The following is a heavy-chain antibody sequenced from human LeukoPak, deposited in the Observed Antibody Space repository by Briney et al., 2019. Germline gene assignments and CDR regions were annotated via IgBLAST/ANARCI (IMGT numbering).Heavy chain of an antibody. V-gene: IGHV3-48*01. J-gene: IGHJ4*02. Sequence: GGSLRLSCAASGFTFSSYSMNWVRQAPGKGLEWVSYISSSSSTIYYADSVKGRFTISRDNAKNSLYLQMNSLRAEDTAVYYCARGGPVGGIVVVPAAISFDYWGQGTLVTVSS. CDR2: ISSSSSTI. CDR1: GFTFSSYS. D-gene: IGHD2-2*01. CDR3: ARGGPVGGIVVVPAAISFDY.